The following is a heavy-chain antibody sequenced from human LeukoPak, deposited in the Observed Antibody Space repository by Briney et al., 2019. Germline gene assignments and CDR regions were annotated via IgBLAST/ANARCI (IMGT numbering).Heavy chain of an antibody. CDR2: INPSGGST. CDR3: ARGTMATITDY. CDR1: GHTFTSYY. J-gene: IGHJ4*02. V-gene: IGHV1-46*01. D-gene: IGHD5-24*01. Sequence: GASVKVSCKASGHTFTSYYMHWVRQAPGQGLEWMGIINPSGGSTSYVQKFQGRVTMTRDTSTGTVYMELSSLRSEDTAVYYCARGTMATITDYWGQGTLVTVSS.